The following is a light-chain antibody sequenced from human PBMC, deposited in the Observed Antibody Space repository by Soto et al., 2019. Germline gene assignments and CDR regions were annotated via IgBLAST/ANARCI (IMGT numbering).Light chain of an antibody. CDR2: STN. J-gene: IGLJ7*01. CDR3: VLYMTSGISV. V-gene: IGLV8-61*01. CDR1: SGSVSTNYY. Sequence: QAVVTQEPSFSVSPGGTVTLTCGLSSGSVSTNYYPSWHQQTPGQAPRTLIYSTNIRSSGVPDRFSGSILGNKAALTIAGAQADDESDYYCVLYMTSGISVFGGGTQLIVL.